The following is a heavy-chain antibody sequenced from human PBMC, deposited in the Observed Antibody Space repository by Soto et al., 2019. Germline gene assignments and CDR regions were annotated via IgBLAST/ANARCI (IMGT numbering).Heavy chain of an antibody. CDR1: GGSISSGGNW. J-gene: IGHJ5*02. D-gene: IGHD3-10*01. V-gene: IGHV4-31*03. CDR2: VYSSGTT. CDR3: AREYYYNSGSSRWFDP. Sequence: QVQLQESGPGLVKPSETLSLTCTVSGGSISSGGNWWTWIRQHPGKGLEWIGYVYSSGTTYYHPSLQRRVTLSRDTSKNHFSLELSAVTAAGTAVYYCAREYYYNSGSSRWFDPWGQGILVTVSS.